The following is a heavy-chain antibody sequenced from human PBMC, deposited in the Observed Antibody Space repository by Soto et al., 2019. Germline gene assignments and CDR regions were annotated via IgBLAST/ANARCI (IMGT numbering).Heavy chain of an antibody. V-gene: IGHV1-58*01. CDR2: IVVGSGNT. D-gene: IGHD6-13*01. CDR3: AADRYSSSWYLGINNFDY. J-gene: IGHJ4*02. Sequence: SVKVSCKASGFTFTSSAVQWVRQARGQRLEWIGWIVVGSGNTNYAQKFQERVTITRDMSTSTAYMELSSLRSEDTAVYYCAADRYSSSWYLGINNFDYWGQGTLVTVSS. CDR1: GFTFTSSA.